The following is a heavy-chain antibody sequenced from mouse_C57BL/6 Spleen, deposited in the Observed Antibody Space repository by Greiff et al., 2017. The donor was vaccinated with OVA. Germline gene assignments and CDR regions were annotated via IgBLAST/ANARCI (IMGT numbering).Heavy chain of an antibody. V-gene: IGHV3-6*01. CDR2: ISYDGSN. D-gene: IGHD1-1*01. CDR1: GYSITSGYY. Sequence: EVHLVESGPGLVKPSQSLSLTCSVTGYSITSGYYWNWIRQFPGNKLEWMGYISYDGSNNYNPSLKNRISITRDTSKNQFFLKLNSVTTEDTATYYCARDDYGTYYFDYWGQGTTLTVSS. CDR3: ARDDYGTYYFDY. J-gene: IGHJ2*01.